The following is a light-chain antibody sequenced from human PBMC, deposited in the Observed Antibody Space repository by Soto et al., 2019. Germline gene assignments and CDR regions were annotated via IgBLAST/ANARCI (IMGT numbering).Light chain of an antibody. CDR2: EVS. J-gene: IGLJ2*01. CDR1: SSDVGGYNY. Sequence: QSVLTQPASVSGSPGQSIAISCTGTSSDVGGYNYVSWYQQHPGKAPKLMIYEVSNRPSGVSHRFSGSKSGNTASLTISGLQAEDEADYYCSSYTSSSIPGVVFGGGTKVTVL. CDR3: SSYTSSSIPGVV. V-gene: IGLV2-14*01.